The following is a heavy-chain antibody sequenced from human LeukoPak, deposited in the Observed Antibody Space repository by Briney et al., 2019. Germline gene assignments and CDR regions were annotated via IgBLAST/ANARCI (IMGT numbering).Heavy chain of an antibody. CDR1: GYTFTSYG. CDR2: MSAYNGNT. Sequence: ASVKVSCKASGYTFTSYGISWVRQAPGQGRGWMGWMSAYNGNTNCAQKLQGRVTMTPHPSPSAASMELTSLRSDDTAVYYCARDGYYADAFHIWGQGTMVTVSS. V-gene: IGHV1-18*01. D-gene: IGHD2/OR15-2a*01. J-gene: IGHJ3*02. CDR3: ARDGYYADAFHI.